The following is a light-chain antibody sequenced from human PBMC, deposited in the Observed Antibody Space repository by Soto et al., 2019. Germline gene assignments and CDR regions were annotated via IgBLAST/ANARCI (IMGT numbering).Light chain of an antibody. CDR2: DVS. J-gene: IGKJ4*01. Sequence: EIVMTQSPATLSVSPGEGATLSCKASQNVYNNLAWYQQRPGQPPRLLIYDVSTRATGISARFSGSGYGTEFTLTISSPQSEDFAVYFCQQCRNWPLTFGGGTKVEIK. V-gene: IGKV3-15*01. CDR3: QQCRNWPLT. CDR1: QNVYNN.